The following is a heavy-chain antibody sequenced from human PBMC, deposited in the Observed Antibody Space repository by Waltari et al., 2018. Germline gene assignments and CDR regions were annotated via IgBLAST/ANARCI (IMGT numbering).Heavy chain of an antibody. V-gene: IGHV3-7*04. CDR3: QRGDY. Sequence: EVQLVESGGGLVQPGGSLRLSGAASGFTFSNFWMSWARQAPGKGLEWVANINQDGSGEYYVDSVKGRFTISRDNAKNSLYLQMNSLRVEDTAVYYCQRGDYWGQGTLVTVSS. CDR2: INQDGSGE. CDR1: GFTFSNFW. J-gene: IGHJ4*02.